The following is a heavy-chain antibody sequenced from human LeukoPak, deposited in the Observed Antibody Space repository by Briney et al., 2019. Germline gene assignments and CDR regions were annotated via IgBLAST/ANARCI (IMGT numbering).Heavy chain of an antibody. V-gene: IGHV3-21*01. CDR3: ARDDVSNYYDSSGYYYTKYYYYMDV. J-gene: IGHJ6*03. D-gene: IGHD3-22*01. CDR1: GFTFSSYS. CDR2: ISSSSSYI. Sequence: GGSLRLSCAASGFTFSSYSMNWVRQAPGKGLEWVSSISSSSSYIYYADSVKGRFTISRDNAKNSLYLQMNSLRAEDTAVYYCARDDVSNYYDSSGYYYTKYYYYMDVWGKGTTVTISS.